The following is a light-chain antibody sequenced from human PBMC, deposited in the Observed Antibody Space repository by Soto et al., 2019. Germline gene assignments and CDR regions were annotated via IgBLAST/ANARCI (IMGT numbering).Light chain of an antibody. CDR3: QQHHNFRT. V-gene: IGKV1-17*01. Sequence: DIQMTQSPSSLSASVGDRVTITCRASQDIRSDLGWYQQKPGKAPKRLIYAASSLQSGVPSRFSGSGSGTEFTLTISSLQPEDFATYYCQQHHNFRTFGQGTKVEIK. J-gene: IGKJ1*01. CDR2: AAS. CDR1: QDIRSD.